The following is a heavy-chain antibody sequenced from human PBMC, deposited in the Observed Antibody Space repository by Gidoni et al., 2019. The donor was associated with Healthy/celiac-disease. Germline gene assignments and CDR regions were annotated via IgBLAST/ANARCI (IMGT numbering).Heavy chain of an antibody. D-gene: IGHD3-3*01. CDR3: ARDYDSRAWYYYYGMDV. CDR1: GFTFSSYG. CDR2: IWYDGSNK. V-gene: IGHV3-33*01. J-gene: IGHJ6*02. Sequence: QVQLVESGGGVVQPGRSLRLSCAASGFTFSSYGMHWVRQAPGKGLEWVAVIWYDGSNKYYADSVKGRFTISRDNSKNTLYLQMNSLRAEDTAVYYCARDYDSRAWYYYYGMDVWGQGTTVTVSS.